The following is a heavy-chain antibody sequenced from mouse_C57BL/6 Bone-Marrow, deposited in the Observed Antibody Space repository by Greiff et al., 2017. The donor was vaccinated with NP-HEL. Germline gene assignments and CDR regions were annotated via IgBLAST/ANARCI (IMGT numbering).Heavy chain of an antibody. CDR2: INPNNGGT. J-gene: IGHJ1*03. D-gene: IGHD1-1*01. V-gene: IGHV1-26*01. CDR1: GYTFTDYY. CDR3: ARPSYGSSYSYWYFDV. Sequence: EVQLQQSGPELVKPGASVKISCKASGYTFTDYYMNWVKQSHGKSLEWIGDINPNNGGTSYNQKFKGKATLTVDKSSSTAYMELRSLTSEDSAVYYCARPSYGSSYSYWYFDVWGTGTTVTVSS.